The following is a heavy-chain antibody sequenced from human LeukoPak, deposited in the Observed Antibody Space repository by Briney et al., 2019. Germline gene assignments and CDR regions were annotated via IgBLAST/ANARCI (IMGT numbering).Heavy chain of an antibody. CDR2: INPGDDST. V-gene: IGHV1-46*01. CDR1: GYTFTSNL. J-gene: IGHJ4*02. D-gene: IGHD2-2*01. CDR3: ARDLPRGPANY. Sequence: ASVKVSCKASGYTFTSNLIHWVRQAPGQGLECVGIINPGDDSTSYAQRFQGRVTMPRDTSTSTVYMELRSLRSDDTAIYYCARDLPRGPANYWGQGTLVTVSS.